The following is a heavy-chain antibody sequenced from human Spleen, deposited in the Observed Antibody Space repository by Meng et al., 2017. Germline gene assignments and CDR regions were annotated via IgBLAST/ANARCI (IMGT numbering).Heavy chain of an antibody. CDR3: VRSSGWVRTGFDP. J-gene: IGHJ5*02. Sequence: QPQLQESGPGLGKPSAGLSLTCRVSGGSISTGGYYWGWIRQPPGKGLQWIGRIGHSGVTYYTPSLKSRATVSIDTSKSQFSLQLSSVTAADTAVYYCVRSSGWVRTGFDPWGQGTLVTVSS. D-gene: IGHD6-19*01. CDR2: IGHSGVT. CDR1: GGSISTGGYY. V-gene: IGHV4-39*01.